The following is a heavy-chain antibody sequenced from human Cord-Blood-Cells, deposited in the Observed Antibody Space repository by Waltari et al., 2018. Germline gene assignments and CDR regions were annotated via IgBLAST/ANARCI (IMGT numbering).Heavy chain of an antibody. CDR3: ARSVGATDY. CDR1: GFTVSRHH. Sequence: EVQLVESGGGLILPGGSLRLSCAASGFTVSRHHIRWVRQATGTGRGWVSVIYGGGSKYYADSVKGRFTISRDNSKNTLYLQMNSLRAEDTAVYYCARSVGATDYWGQGTLVTVSS. J-gene: IGHJ4*02. V-gene: IGHV3-53*01. CDR2: IYGGGSK. D-gene: IGHD1-26*01.